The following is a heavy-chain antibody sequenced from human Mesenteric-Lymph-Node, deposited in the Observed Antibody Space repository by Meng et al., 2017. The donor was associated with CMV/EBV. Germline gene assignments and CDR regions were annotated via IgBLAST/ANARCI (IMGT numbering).Heavy chain of an antibody. CDR1: GFTVSSNH. V-gene: IGHV3-23*01. CDR2: ISGSGSST. CDR3: AKDQGYSYGYYFDY. Sequence: GESLKISCAASGFTVSSNHMSWVRQAPGKGLEWVSTISGSGSSTYYADSVKGRFTISRDNSKNTLYLQVNSLRAEDTAVYYCAKDQGYSYGYYFDYWGQGTVVTVSS. D-gene: IGHD5-18*01. J-gene: IGHJ4*02.